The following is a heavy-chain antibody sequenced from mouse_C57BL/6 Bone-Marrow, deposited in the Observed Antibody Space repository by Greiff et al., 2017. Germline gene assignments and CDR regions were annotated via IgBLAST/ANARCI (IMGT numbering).Heavy chain of an antibody. D-gene: IGHD1-1*01. CDR2: IDPANGNT. CDR1: GFNIKNTY. Sequence: EVKLVESVAELVRPGASVKLSCTASGFNIKNTYMHWVKQRPEQGLEWIGRIDPANGNTKYAPKFQGKATITADTSSHTAYLQLSILTSEDTAIYYCARSMYYGSSPWFAYWGQGTLVTVSA. V-gene: IGHV14-3*01. J-gene: IGHJ3*01. CDR3: ARSMYYGSSPWFAY.